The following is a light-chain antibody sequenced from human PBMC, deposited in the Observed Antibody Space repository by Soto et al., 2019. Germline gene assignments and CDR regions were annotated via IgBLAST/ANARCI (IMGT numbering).Light chain of an antibody. Sequence: SVLTQPPSASGSPGQSVTISCTGTSSDVGGYNYVSWYQQHPGKAPKLMIFEVSKRPSGAPDPFSGSKSGNTAALTVSGLPVEDEADYYCSSYAGSNNLVFGGGTKVTVL. J-gene: IGLJ2*01. CDR1: SSDVGGYNY. V-gene: IGLV2-8*01. CDR2: EVS. CDR3: SSYAGSNNLV.